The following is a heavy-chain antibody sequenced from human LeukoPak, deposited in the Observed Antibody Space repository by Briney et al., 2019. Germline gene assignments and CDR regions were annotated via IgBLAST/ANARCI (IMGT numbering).Heavy chain of an antibody. CDR3: ARESRFGELFPYAFDI. CDR1: GFTFSSYS. V-gene: IGHV3-53*01. J-gene: IGHJ3*02. CDR2: LYSGGNT. Sequence: GGSLRLSCAASGFTFSSYSMNWVRQAPGKGLEWASVLYSGGNTYYTDSVKGRFAISRDYSRNTVYLQMNSLRAEDTAVYYCARESRFGELFPYAFDIWGQGTVVTVSS. D-gene: IGHD3-10*02.